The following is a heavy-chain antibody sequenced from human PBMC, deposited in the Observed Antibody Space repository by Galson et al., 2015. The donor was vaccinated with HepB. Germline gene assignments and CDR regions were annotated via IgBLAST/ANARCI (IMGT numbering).Heavy chain of an antibody. CDR3: AREKCSGGSCYVGSWFDP. D-gene: IGHD2-15*01. Sequence: SVKVSCKASGGTFSSYAISWVRQAPGQGLEWMGGIIPIFGTANYAQKFQGRVTITADESTSTAYMELSSLRSEDTAVYYCAREKCSGGSCYVGSWFDPWGQGTLVTVSS. V-gene: IGHV1-69*13. CDR2: IIPIFGTA. J-gene: IGHJ5*02. CDR1: GGTFSSYA.